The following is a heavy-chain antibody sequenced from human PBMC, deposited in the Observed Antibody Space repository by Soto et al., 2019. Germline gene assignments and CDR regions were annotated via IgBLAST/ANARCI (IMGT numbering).Heavy chain of an antibody. CDR3: ARDSGTTIGYYFDY. J-gene: IGHJ4*02. V-gene: IGHV1-2*04. Sequence: GASVKVSCKASGYTFTGYYMHWVRQAPGQGLEWMGWIYPNSGGTNYAQKFQGWVTMTRDTSISTAYMELSRLRSDDTAVYYCARDSGTTIGYYFDYWGQGTLVTVSS. CDR1: GYTFTGYY. D-gene: IGHD1-7*01. CDR2: IYPNSGGT.